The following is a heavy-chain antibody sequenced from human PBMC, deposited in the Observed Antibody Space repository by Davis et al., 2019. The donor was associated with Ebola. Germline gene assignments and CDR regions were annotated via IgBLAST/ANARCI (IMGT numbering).Heavy chain of an antibody. CDR3: ARDRHRLGYCSGGSCYSPPGY. D-gene: IGHD2-15*01. CDR2: ISAYNGNT. CDR1: GYTFTSYA. V-gene: IGHV1-18*01. Sequence: ASVKVSCKASGYTFTSYAMHWVRQAPGQRLEWMGWISAYNGNTNYAQKLQGRVTMTTDTSTSTAYMELRSLRSDDTAVYYCARDRHRLGYCSGGSCYSPPGYWGQGTLVTVSS. J-gene: IGHJ4*02.